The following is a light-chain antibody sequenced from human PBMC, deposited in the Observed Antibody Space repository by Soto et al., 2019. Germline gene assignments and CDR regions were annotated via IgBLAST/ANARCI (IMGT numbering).Light chain of an antibody. CDR3: QQSYSSPLMYT. Sequence: DIQMTQSPSSLSASVGDRVTITCRASQSISSSLNWYQQKPGKAPDLLIYAASNLQSGVPSRFSGSGSGTDFTLTISSLQPVDFASYYCQQSYSSPLMYTFGQGTKLEIK. CDR1: QSISSS. CDR2: AAS. J-gene: IGKJ2*01. V-gene: IGKV1-39*01.